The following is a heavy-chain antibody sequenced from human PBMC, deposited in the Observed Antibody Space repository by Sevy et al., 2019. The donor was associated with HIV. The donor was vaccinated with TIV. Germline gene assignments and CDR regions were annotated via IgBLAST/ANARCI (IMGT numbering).Heavy chain of an antibody. CDR2: ISTSSNNI. CDR1: EIAFNIHN. D-gene: IGHD6-13*01. V-gene: IGHV3-21*01. J-gene: IGHJ4*02. CDR3: ARTFSFSWYDY. Sequence: GGCLRLSCVASEIAFNIHNMSWVRQAPGKGLEWVSSISTSSNNIYYADSVEGRFTISRDNAKNSLYLQMNSLRAEDTAVYYCARTFSFSWYDYWGQGTLVTVSS.